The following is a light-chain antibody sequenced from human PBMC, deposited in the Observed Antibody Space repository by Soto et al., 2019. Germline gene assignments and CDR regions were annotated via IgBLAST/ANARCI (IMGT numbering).Light chain of an antibody. V-gene: IGKV3-11*01. Sequence: EVVLTQSPATLSLSPGXRATLSCRASLGIETFLAWNQLKPGQAPRLLIYDASIRATGIPARFTGSGSGTDFTLTITSLAPEDFAVYYCQQYNDWDTFSQGTKVDIK. CDR3: QQYNDWDT. CDR2: DAS. CDR1: LGIETF. J-gene: IGKJ2*01.